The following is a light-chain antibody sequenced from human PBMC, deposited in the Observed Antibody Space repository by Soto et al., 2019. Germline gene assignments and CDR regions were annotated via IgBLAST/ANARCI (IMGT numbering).Light chain of an antibody. CDR1: QSVSRSS. Sequence: EIVLTQSPGSLALSPGERAALSCRASQSVSRSSLAWYQQKPGQAPSLLIYGASSRATGIPDRFSGSGSGTDFTLTISRLEPEDFAVYYCQQYGTSPRTFGQGTKVE. V-gene: IGKV3-20*01. CDR3: QQYGTSPRT. CDR2: GAS. J-gene: IGKJ1*01.